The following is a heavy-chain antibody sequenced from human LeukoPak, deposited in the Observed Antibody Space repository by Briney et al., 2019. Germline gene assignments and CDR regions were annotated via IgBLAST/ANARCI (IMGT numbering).Heavy chain of an antibody. D-gene: IGHD5-12*01. CDR1: GYSISSGYY. J-gene: IGHJ4*02. V-gene: IGHV4-38-2*02. Sequence: SETLSLTCTVSGYSISSGYYWGWIRQPPGKGLEWIGSIYYSGSTYYNPSLKSRVTISVDTSKNQFSLKLSSVTAADTAVYYCSRPAVYSGYWTEFDYWGQGTLVTVSS. CDR3: SRPAVYSGYWTEFDY. CDR2: IYYSGST.